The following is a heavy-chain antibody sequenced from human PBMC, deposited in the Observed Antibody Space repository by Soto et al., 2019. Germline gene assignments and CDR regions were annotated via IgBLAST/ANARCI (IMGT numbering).Heavy chain of an antibody. J-gene: IGHJ4*02. CDR2: IKPDGSGK. CDR3: ARDVGVQELDY. Sequence: GGSLRLSCAASGFTFRSNWMSWVRQAPGRGLEWVANIKPDGSGKYYLVSVRGRFTISRDNAENSLFLQIDSLRVEDTAVYYCARDVGVQELDYWGQGTLVTVSS. D-gene: IGHD6-6*01. V-gene: IGHV3-7*01. CDR1: GFTFRSNW.